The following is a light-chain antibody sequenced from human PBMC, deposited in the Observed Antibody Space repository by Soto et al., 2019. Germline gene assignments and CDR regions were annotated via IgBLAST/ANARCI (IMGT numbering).Light chain of an antibody. CDR2: DNN. Sequence: QSVLTQPPSVSAAPGQKVTISCSGSSSNIGNNYVSLYQQLPGPAHKLLIYDNNKRPSGIPDRCSVSKSGTSATLGITGLQTGDEADYYCGTWDSSLSAVGGVFGGGTKLTVL. CDR3: GTWDSSLSAVGGV. CDR1: SSNIGNNY. J-gene: IGLJ3*02. V-gene: IGLV1-51*01.